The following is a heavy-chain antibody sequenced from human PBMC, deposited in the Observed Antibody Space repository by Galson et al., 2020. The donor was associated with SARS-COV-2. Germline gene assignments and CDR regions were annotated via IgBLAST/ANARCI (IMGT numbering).Heavy chain of an antibody. V-gene: IGHV3-21*01. Sequence: GGSLRLSCAASGFTFSDYTINWVRQAPGKGLEWVSAISISGSYKFYADSVRGRFTISRDNAKNSSYLQVNSLRAEDTAVYYYYWYFDLWGRGTLVTVSS. J-gene: IGHJ2*01. CDR2: ISISGSYK. CDR1: GFTFSDYT. CDR3: YWYFDL.